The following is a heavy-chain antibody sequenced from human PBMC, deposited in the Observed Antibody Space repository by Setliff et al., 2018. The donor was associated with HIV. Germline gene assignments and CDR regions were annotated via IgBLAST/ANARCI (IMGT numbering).Heavy chain of an antibody. CDR1: GFTFTNAW. Sequence: PGESLKISCAASGFTFTNAWMSWVRQAPGKGLEWVGRIKSKTDGGTTDYAAPVKGRFTFARDDSKNTLYLQMNSLKTEDTAVYYCTTTLRSTTSGPHWGQGTLVTVSS. CDR2: IKSKTDGGTT. J-gene: IGHJ4*02. V-gene: IGHV3-15*01. D-gene: IGHD2-2*01. CDR3: TTTLRSTTSGPH.